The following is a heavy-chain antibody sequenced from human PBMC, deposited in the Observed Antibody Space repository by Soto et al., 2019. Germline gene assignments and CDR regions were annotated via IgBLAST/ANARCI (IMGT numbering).Heavy chain of an antibody. D-gene: IGHD6-13*01. J-gene: IGHJ4*02. CDR2: IWNDGTEK. CDR3: ARIGSWALNFDY. CDR1: GFTFSNYH. V-gene: IGHV3-33*01. Sequence: QVQLVESGGGVVQPVRSLRLSCAASGFTFSNYHIHWVRQTPGKGLEWVAVIWNDGTEKYYADSVKGRFTISRDNSNNMLYLQMNSLRAEDTAVYYCARIGSWALNFDYWGQGTLVTVSS.